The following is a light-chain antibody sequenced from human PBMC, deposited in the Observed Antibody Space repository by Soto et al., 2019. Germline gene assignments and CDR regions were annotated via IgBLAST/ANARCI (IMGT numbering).Light chain of an antibody. CDR1: QSISNE. CDR3: QPSFSTPRT. CDR2: AAS. J-gene: IGKJ1*01. Sequence: DIQMTQSPSSLSASVGDRVTITCRASQSISNELNWYQQKPGKDPKRLLFAASSLQSGVPSRFSGCGSGTDFNFTISSLHPEDVATYYCQPSFSTPRTFGQGTTVEI. V-gene: IGKV1-39*01.